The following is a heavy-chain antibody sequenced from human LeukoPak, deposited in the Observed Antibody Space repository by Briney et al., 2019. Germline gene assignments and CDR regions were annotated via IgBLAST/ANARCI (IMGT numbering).Heavy chain of an antibody. D-gene: IGHD6-19*01. CDR2: IYHSGST. CDR1: GDSISSGYH. CDR3: ARADSSGWYEGRYWYFDL. V-gene: IGHV4-38-2*02. J-gene: IGHJ2*01. Sequence: SETLSLTCTVSGDSISSGYHWGWIRQPPGKGLEWIGSIYHSGSTYYNPSLKSRVTISVDTSKNQFSLKLSSVTAADTAVYYCARADSSGWYEGRYWYFDLWGRGTLVTVSS.